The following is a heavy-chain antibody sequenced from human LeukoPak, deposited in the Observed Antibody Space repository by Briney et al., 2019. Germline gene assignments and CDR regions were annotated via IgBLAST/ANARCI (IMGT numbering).Heavy chain of an antibody. CDR1: GFTFSSYS. CDR3: ARDLIRAGWFDP. V-gene: IGHV3-21*04. CDR2: ISSSSSYI. Sequence: PGGSLRLSCAASGFTFSSYSMNWVRQAPGKGLEWVSSISSSSSYIYYADSVKGRFTISRDNAKNSLYLQMNSLRAEDTAVYYCARDLIRAGWFDPWGQGTLVTVSS. J-gene: IGHJ5*02.